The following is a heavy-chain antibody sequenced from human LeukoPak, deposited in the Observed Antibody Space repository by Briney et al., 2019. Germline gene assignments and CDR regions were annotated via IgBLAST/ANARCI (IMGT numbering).Heavy chain of an antibody. D-gene: IGHD3-3*01. J-gene: IGHJ4*02. Sequence: ASVKVSCKASGYTFTGYYMHWVRQAPGQGLEWMGWINPNSGGTNYAQKFQGRVTMTRDTSISTAYMELSRLRSDDTAVYYCARGGSSGEWFSHLDYWGQGTLVPVSS. CDR2: INPNSGGT. CDR3: ARGGSSGEWFSHLDY. V-gene: IGHV1-2*02. CDR1: GYTFTGYY.